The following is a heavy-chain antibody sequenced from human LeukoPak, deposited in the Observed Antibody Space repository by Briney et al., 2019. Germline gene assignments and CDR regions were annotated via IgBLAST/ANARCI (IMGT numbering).Heavy chain of an antibody. CDR1: GFTFSSYG. Sequence: PGGSLRLSCAASGFTFSSYGMHWVRQAPGKGLEWVAVIWYDGSNKYYADSVKGRFTISRDNSKNTLYLQMNSLRAEDTAVYYCVSPQRGGYNYRFDYWGQGTLVTVSS. CDR2: IWYDGSNK. V-gene: IGHV3-33*01. CDR3: VSPQRGGYNYRFDY. D-gene: IGHD5-24*01. J-gene: IGHJ4*02.